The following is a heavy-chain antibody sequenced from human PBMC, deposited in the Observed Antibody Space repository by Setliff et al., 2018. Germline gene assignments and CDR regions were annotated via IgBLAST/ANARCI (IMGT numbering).Heavy chain of an antibody. CDR3: ARDTRDKYDSSGYYLSLDS. V-gene: IGHV1-69*13. CDR2: IISVFRTA. J-gene: IGHJ4*02. CDR1: GGTFRTDG. D-gene: IGHD3-22*01. Sequence: SVKVSCKASGGTFRTDGFSWVRQAPGQGLEWMGRIISVFRTANYAQKFRGRVTITADEVARTAYMELSTLRSEDTAVYYCARDTRDKYDSSGYYLSLDSWGQGSLVTVSS.